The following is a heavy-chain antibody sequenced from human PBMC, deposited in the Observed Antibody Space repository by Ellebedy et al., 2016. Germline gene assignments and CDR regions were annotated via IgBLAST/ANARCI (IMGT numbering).Heavy chain of an antibody. J-gene: IGHJ4*02. CDR1: GSSISSYY. D-gene: IGHD4-17*01. V-gene: IGHV4-59*01. CDR2: IYYSGST. CDR3: ARQEMTTVTD. Sequence: SETLSLTCTVSGSSISSYYWSWIRQPPGKGLEWIGYIYYSGSTNYNPSLKSRVTISVDTSKNQFSLKLSSVTAADTAVYYCARQEMTTVTDWGQGTLVTVSS.